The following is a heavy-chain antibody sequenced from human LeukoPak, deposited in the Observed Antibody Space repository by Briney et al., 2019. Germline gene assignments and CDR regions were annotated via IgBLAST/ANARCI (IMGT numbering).Heavy chain of an antibody. D-gene: IGHD1-26*01. J-gene: IGHJ4*02. CDR2: IYYSGST. V-gene: IGHV4-59*01. CDR3: ARCDLMGASDFDY. CDR1: GGSISSYY. Sequence: ASETLSLTCTVSGGSISSYYWSWIRQPPGKGLEWIGYIYYSGSTNYNPSLKSRVTISVDTSKNQFSLKLSSVTAADTAVYYCARCDLMGASDFDYWGQGTLVTVSS.